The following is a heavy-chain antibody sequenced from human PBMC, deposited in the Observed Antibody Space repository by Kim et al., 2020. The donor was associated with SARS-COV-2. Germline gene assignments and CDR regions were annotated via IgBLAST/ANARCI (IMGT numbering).Heavy chain of an antibody. CDR2: IDPSDSYT. J-gene: IGHJ4*02. Sequence: GASLKISCKGSGYSFTSYWISWVRQMPGKGLEWMGRIDPSDSYTNYSPSFQGHVTISADKSISTAYLQWSSLKASDTAMYYCARLMGGYYYGSGSYYLDYWGQGTLVTVSS. V-gene: IGHV5-10-1*01. D-gene: IGHD3-10*01. CDR1: GYSFTSYW. CDR3: ARLMGGYYYGSGSYYLDY.